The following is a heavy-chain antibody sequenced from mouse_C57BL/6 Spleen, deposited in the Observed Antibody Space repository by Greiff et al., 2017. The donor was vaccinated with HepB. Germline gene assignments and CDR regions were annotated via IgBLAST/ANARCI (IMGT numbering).Heavy chain of an antibody. Sequence: VQLQQSGPELVKPGASVKISCKASGYTFTDYYMNWVKQSHGKSLEWIGDINPNNGGTSYNQKFKGKATLTVDKSSSTAYMELRSLTSEDSAVYYCARDGDYDGGYYAMDYWGQGTSVTVSS. V-gene: IGHV1-26*01. J-gene: IGHJ4*01. CDR1: GYTFTDYY. CDR2: INPNNGGT. D-gene: IGHD2-4*01. CDR3: ARDGDYDGGYYAMDY.